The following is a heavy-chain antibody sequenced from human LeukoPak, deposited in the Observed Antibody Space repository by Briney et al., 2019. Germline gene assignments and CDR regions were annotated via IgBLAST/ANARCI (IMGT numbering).Heavy chain of an antibody. Sequence: SETLSLTCAVSGGSISSSTWWSWVRQPPGKGLEWIEEIYHSGSTNYNPSLKSRVTISVDKSKNQFSLKLNSVTAADTAVYYCARDYGGNSPPFDPWGQGTLVTVSS. CDR1: GGSISSSTW. CDR3: ARDYGGNSPPFDP. D-gene: IGHD4-23*01. CDR2: IYHSGST. J-gene: IGHJ5*02. V-gene: IGHV4-4*02.